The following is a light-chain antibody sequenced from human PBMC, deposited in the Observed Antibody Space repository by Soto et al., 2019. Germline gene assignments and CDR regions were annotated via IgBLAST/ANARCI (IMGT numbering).Light chain of an antibody. Sequence: EIQMTQSPSTLSSSVGERVTLTCRASQSISSWLAWYQQKPGKAPELLIYRASNLDTGIPSRFSGSGSGTEFTLTISSLEPEDFAVYYCQQHSNLPITFGRGTKVEIK. CDR1: QSISSW. V-gene: IGKV1-5*03. CDR3: QQHSNLPIT. J-gene: IGKJ1*01. CDR2: RAS.